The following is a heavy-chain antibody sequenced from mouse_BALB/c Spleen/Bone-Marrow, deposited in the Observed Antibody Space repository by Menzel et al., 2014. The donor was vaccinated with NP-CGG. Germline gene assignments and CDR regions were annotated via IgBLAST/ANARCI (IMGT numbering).Heavy chain of an antibody. D-gene: IGHD2-3*01. CDR3: ARRGWYYAMDY. V-gene: IGHV5-12*02. CDR2: ISNGGGST. CDR1: GFTFSDYY. Sequence: DVILVESGGGLVQPGGSLKLSCATSGFTFSDYYMYWVRQTPEKRLEWVAYISNGGGSTYYPDTVKGRFTISRDNAKNTLYLQMSRLKSEDTAMYYCARRGWYYAMDYWGQGTSVTVSS. J-gene: IGHJ4*01.